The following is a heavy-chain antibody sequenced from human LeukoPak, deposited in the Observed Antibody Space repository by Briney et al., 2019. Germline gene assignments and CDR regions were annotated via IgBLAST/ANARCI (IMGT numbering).Heavy chain of an antibody. CDR1: GGSISTYY. V-gene: IGHV4-59*01. CDR3: ARGGGYASPIGY. Sequence: PSETLSLTCTLSGGSISTYYWSWIRQPPGKGREWIGYIYHSGSTNYNPSLKSRVTISVDTSKNQFSLKLSSVTAADTAVYYCARGGGYASPIGYWGQGALVTVSS. D-gene: IGHD5-12*01. CDR2: IYHSGST. J-gene: IGHJ4*02.